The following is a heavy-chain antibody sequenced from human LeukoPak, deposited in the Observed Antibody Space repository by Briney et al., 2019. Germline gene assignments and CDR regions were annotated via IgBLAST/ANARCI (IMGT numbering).Heavy chain of an antibody. CDR1: GYSISSGYF. Sequence: KSSETLSLTCTVSGYSISSGYFWGWIRQPPGKGLEWIGRIYQRGSTYYNPSLKSRVTISVDTSKNQFSLKLSSVTAADTAVYYCARLLTSAQFDCWGQGTLVTVSS. J-gene: IGHJ4*02. CDR2: IYQRGST. V-gene: IGHV4-38-2*02. D-gene: IGHD1/OR15-1a*01. CDR3: ARLLTSAQFDC.